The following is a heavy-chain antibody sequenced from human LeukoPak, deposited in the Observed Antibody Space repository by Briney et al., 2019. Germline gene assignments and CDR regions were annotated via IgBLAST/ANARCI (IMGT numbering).Heavy chain of an antibody. CDR3: ARAHTDILTGYYTSPDY. CDR2: IKQDGSEK. Sequence: PGGSLRLSCAASGFTFSSYWMSWVRQAPGKGLEWVANIKQDGSEKYYVDSVKGRFTISRDNAKNSLYLQMNSLRAEDTAVYYCARAHTDILTGYYTSPDYWGQGTLVTVSS. V-gene: IGHV3-7*01. D-gene: IGHD3-9*01. CDR1: GFTFSSYW. J-gene: IGHJ4*02.